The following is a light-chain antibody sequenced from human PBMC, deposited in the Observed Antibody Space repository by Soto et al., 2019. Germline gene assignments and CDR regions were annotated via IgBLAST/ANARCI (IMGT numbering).Light chain of an antibody. Sequence: DIQMTQSPSTLSASVGDRVTITCRASQLISNYLAWYQQKPGKAPKLLIYKASTLESGVPSRFRGSRSGKEFTLTNSSLQPDDFTTYYCQQYNSYWTFGQGTKVKIK. V-gene: IGKV1-5*03. CDR1: QLISNY. CDR3: QQYNSYWT. J-gene: IGKJ1*01. CDR2: KAS.